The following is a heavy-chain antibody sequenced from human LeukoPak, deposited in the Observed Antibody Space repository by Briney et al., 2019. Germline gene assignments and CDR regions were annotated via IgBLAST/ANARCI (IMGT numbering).Heavy chain of an antibody. V-gene: IGHV4-34*01. CDR1: GGTFSGYY. D-gene: IGHD1-26*01. J-gene: IGHJ4*02. CDR2: INHSGST. CDR3: ARGAVGATIVY. Sequence: PSETLSLTCAVYGGTFSGYYWRWLRQPPGKGLEWIGEINHSGSTNYHPSLKSRVTISVDTSKNQFSLKLSSVTAADTAVYYCARGAVGATIVYWGQGTLVTVSS.